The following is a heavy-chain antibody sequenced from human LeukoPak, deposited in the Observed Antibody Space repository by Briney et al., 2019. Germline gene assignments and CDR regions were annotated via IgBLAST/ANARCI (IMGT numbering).Heavy chain of an antibody. CDR2: ISYDGSNK. D-gene: IGHD1-26*01. J-gene: IGHJ4*02. V-gene: IGHV3-30*04. CDR3: ASWSGSYWLYY. Sequence: PGGSLRLSCAASGFTFSSYAMHWVRQAPGKGLEWVAVISYDGSNKYYADSVKGRFTISRDNSKNTLYLQMNSLRAEDTAVYYCASWSGSYWLYYWGQGTLVTVSS. CDR1: GFTFSSYA.